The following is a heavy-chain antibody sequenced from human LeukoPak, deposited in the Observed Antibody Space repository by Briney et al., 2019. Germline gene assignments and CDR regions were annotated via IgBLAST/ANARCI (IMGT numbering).Heavy chain of an antibody. D-gene: IGHD6-19*01. J-gene: IGHJ4*02. V-gene: IGHV4-34*01. CDR3: ARGEVDSSGWYGGPQDY. CDR2: INHSGST. Sequence: SETLSLTCAVYGGSFSGYYWSWIRQPPGKGLEWIGEINHSGSTNYNPSLKSRVTISVDTSKNQFSLKLSSVTAADTAVYYCARGEVDSSGWYGGPQDYRGQGTLVTVSS. CDR1: GGSFSGYY.